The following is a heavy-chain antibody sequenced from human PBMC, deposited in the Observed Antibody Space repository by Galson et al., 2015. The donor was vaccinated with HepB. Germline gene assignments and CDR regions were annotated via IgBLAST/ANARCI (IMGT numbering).Heavy chain of an antibody. CDR2: ISSSSSTI. Sequence: SLRLSCAASGFTFSSYSMNWVRQAPGKGLEWVSYISSSSSTIYYADSVKGRFTISRDNAKNSLYLQMNSLRAEDTAVYYCARRPFSMVRGVIAPFDYWGQGTLVTVSS. CDR1: GFTFSSYS. D-gene: IGHD3-10*01. CDR3: ARRPFSMVRGVIAPFDY. J-gene: IGHJ4*02. V-gene: IGHV3-48*04.